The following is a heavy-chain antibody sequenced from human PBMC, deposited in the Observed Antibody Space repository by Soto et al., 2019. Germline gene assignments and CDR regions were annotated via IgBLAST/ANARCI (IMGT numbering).Heavy chain of an antibody. Sequence: PGGALRLSWAASGVSVSGTSMSLDRRAPGKGLEWVSVIYSDDTAYYVASVRGRFTISRDNSRNTVYLQMNSLRPEDTAVYSCARSRVNWG. CDR3: ARSRVN. CDR2: IYSDDTA. J-gene: IGHJ6*01. V-gene: IGHV3-66*01. D-gene: IGHD3-10*01. CDR1: GVSVSGTS.